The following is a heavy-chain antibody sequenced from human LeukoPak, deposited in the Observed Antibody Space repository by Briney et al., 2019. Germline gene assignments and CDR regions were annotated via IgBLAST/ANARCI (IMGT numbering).Heavy chain of an antibody. J-gene: IGHJ4*02. Sequence: PGGSLRLSCADSGFTFYDYGMNAGREAPGKGVEWGSGINWNGGSTGYADSVKGRFTISRDNAKNSLYLQMNSLRAEDTALYYCASLRYRCSSTSCYVAHWGQGTLVTVSS. D-gene: IGHD2-2*01. CDR2: INWNGGST. CDR3: ASLRYRCSSTSCYVAH. V-gene: IGHV3-20*04. CDR1: GFTFYDYG.